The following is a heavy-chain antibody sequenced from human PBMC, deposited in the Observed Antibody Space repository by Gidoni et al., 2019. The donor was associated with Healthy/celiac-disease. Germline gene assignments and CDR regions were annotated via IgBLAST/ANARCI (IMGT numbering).Heavy chain of an antibody. CDR3: TSPGAYEFVSGYYMGFDY. CDR2: IRSKAYGGTT. CDR1: GFTFGDDA. V-gene: IGHV3-49*05. D-gene: IGHD3-3*01. Sequence: VPLVESGGGLVKPGRYLRLSGTAAGFTFGDDALSWFRQATGKGLEWVGFIRSKAYGGTTEYAASLKGRFTISRDDSKSIAYLQMNSLKTEDTAVYYCTSPGAYEFVSGYYMGFDYWGQGTLVTVSS. J-gene: IGHJ4*02.